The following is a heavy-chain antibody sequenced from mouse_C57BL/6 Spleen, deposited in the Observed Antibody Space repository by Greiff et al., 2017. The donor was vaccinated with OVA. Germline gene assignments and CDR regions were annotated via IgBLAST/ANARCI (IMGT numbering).Heavy chain of an antibody. D-gene: IGHD1-1*01. Sequence: EVHLVESGGGLVKPGGSLKLSCAASGFTFSSYAMSWVRQTPEKRLEWVATISDGGSYTYYPDNVKGRFTISRDNAKNNLYLQMSHLKSEDTAMYYCARDREFITTTYYAMDYWGQGTSVTVSS. J-gene: IGHJ4*01. V-gene: IGHV5-4*01. CDR2: ISDGGSYT. CDR3: ARDREFITTTYYAMDY. CDR1: GFTFSSYA.